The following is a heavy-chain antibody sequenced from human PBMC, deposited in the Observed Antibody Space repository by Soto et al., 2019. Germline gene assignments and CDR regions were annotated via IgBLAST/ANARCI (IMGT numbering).Heavy chain of an antibody. D-gene: IGHD3-10*01. J-gene: IGHJ4*02. Sequence: EVQLVESGGGLIQPGGSLKLSCGASGFTVVNNYMSWVRQAPGKGLEWVSLIYSTGTTKYADSVKGRFTVSRDNAKNTLYLQMNSLRAEDTAVYYCAKDGRGSGSHYNSFGYWGQGTLVTVSS. V-gene: IGHV3-53*01. CDR3: AKDGRGSGSHYNSFGY. CDR1: GFTVVNNY. CDR2: IYSTGTT.